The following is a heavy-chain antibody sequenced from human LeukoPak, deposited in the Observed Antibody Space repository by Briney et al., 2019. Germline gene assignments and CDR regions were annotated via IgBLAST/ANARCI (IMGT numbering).Heavy chain of an antibody. J-gene: IGHJ4*02. CDR2: ISDSGDYT. CDR1: GFTFSLYA. Sequence: GGSLRLSCAGSGFTFSLYAMSWVRQAPGKGLEWVSAISDSGDYTYYADSVKGRFTISRDNSKNTLYLHVNSLRAEDTAVYYCAKDTSIGKYCTSGVCSPFDYWGQGTLVTVSS. CDR3: AKDTSIGKYCTSGVCSPFDY. D-gene: IGHD2-8*01. V-gene: IGHV3-23*01.